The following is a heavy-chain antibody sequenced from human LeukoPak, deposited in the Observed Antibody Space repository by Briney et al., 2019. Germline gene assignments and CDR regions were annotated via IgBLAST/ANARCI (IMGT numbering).Heavy chain of an antibody. J-gene: IGHJ4*02. CDR1: GLIFDDYA. V-gene: IGHV3-7*03. D-gene: IGHD6-19*01. Sequence: GGSLRLSCAASGLIFDDYAMHWVRQALGKGLEWVANIKQDGSEKYYVDSVKGRFTISRDNAKNSLYLQMNSLRAEDTAVYYCARETRGQWLVLFDYWGQGTLVTVSS. CDR2: IKQDGSEK. CDR3: ARETRGQWLVLFDY.